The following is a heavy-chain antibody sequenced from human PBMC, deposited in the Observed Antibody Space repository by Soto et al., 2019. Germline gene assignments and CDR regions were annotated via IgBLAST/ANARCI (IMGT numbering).Heavy chain of an antibody. D-gene: IGHD2-15*01. Sequence: ASLKVSCNVSGYTRTELSMHWVLQAPGKGLEWMGGFDPEDGETIYAQKFQGRVTMTEDTSTDTAYMELSSLRSEDTAVYYCATGSIVVVAAHFDYWGQGTLLTVS. J-gene: IGHJ4*02. V-gene: IGHV1-24*01. CDR3: ATGSIVVVAAHFDY. CDR2: FDPEDGET. CDR1: GYTRTELS.